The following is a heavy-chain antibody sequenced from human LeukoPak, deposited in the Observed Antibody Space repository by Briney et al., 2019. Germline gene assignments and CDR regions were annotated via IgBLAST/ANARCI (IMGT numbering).Heavy chain of an antibody. Sequence: SETLPLTCTVSGGSISSSSYYWSWIRQPAGKGLEWIGYIHSSGGTNYNPSLKSRVTISVDTSKNQFSLKLSSVTAADTAVYYCARDGYYGSGSYYNFFDYWGQGTLVTVSS. J-gene: IGHJ4*02. CDR2: IHSSGGT. CDR3: ARDGYYGSGSYYNFFDY. CDR1: GGSISSSSYY. V-gene: IGHV4-61*01. D-gene: IGHD3-10*01.